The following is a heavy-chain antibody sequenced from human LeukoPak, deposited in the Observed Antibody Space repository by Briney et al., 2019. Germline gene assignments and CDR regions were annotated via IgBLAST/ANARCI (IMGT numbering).Heavy chain of an antibody. D-gene: IGHD3-10*01. CDR2: VSDSGGST. J-gene: IGHJ4*02. CDR1: GFTFSAYA. V-gene: IGHV3-23*01. Sequence: GGSLRLSCVASGFTFSAYAMSWVRQAPGKGLEWVSTVSDSGGSTYYADSVMGRFTVSRDNSKNMVFLEVNSLRAEDTATYFCAKGRILWFGEQSDFDYWGQGTLVTVSS. CDR3: AKGRILWFGEQSDFDY.